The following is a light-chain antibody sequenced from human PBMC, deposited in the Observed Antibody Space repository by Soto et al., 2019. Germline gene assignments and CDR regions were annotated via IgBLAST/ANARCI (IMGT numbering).Light chain of an antibody. CDR3: QQRSNWSIT. J-gene: IGKJ5*01. Sequence: DIVLTQSPATLSLSPGERATLSCRASQSLNSFLAWYQQKPGQAPRLLIYDAFNRATGIPARFSGSGSGTDFTLTISSLEPEDFAVYYCQQRSNWSITFGQGTRLEIK. V-gene: IGKV3-11*01. CDR1: QSLNSF. CDR2: DAF.